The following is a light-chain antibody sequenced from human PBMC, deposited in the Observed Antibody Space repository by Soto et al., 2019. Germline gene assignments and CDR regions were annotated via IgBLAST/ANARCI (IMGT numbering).Light chain of an antibody. J-gene: IGKJ5*01. V-gene: IGKV3-11*01. CDR2: DSF. Sequence: EIVLTQSPVTLSLSPGERATLSCRASQRIDSTLAWYQQKPGQAFRLLIYDSFTSAPGVPPRFSGSGSGADFTLTISSLEPDDFAVYYCHHRSDWPVTFGQGTRLESK. CDR1: QRIDST. CDR3: HHRSDWPVT.